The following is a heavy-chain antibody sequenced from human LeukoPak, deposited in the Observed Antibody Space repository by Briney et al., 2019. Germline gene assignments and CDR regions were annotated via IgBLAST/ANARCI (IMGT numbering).Heavy chain of an antibody. V-gene: IGHV4-59*08. CDR1: GGSITNYY. CDR2: IHYSGST. D-gene: IGHD5-18*01. CDR3: ARGLHGYTYGYVPWELFYYMDV. Sequence: SETLSLTCTVSGGSITNYYWSWIRQPPGKGLEWIGYIHYSGSTKYNSSLKSRVTISVDTSKNQFSLKMSSVSAADTAVYYCARGLHGYTYGYVPWELFYYMDVWGKGTTVTISS. J-gene: IGHJ6*03.